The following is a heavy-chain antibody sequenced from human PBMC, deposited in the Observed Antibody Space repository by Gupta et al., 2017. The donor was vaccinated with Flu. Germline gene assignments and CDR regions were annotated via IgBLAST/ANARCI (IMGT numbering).Heavy chain of an antibody. J-gene: IGHJ3*02. CDR2: ISGSDGSI. CDR3: TKAWSGWYDHDASDI. V-gene: IGHV3-23*01. D-gene: IGHD6-19*01. Sequence: QAPGKGLEWVSTISGSDGSIYYADSVKGRFTISRDNSKNTLFLQMNSLRADDTAVYFCTKAWSGWYDHDASDIWGQGTMVTVSS.